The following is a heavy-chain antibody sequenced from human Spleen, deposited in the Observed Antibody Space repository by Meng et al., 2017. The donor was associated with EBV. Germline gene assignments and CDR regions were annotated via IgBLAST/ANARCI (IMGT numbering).Heavy chain of an antibody. J-gene: IGHJ4*02. D-gene: IGHD2/OR15-2a*01. V-gene: IGHV3-74*03. Sequence: VKLVCAGGVLVQPGGSLRLSCAASGFTFSSYWMHWVRQAPGKGPVWVSRINEHGSITTYADSVNGRFTISRDNAKDTLYLQMNSLRDEDTAIYYCARDLVGEYDFWGQGTLVTVSS. CDR1: GFTFSSYW. CDR2: INEHGSIT. CDR3: ARDLVGEYDF.